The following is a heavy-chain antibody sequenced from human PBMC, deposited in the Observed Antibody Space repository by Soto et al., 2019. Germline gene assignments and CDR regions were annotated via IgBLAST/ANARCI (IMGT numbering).Heavy chain of an antibody. D-gene: IGHD3-16*01. Sequence: GGSLRLSCAASGFTFSTYSMNWVRQAPGKGLEWVSSISSSSSYIYYADSVKGRFTISRDNAKNSLYLQMNSLRAEDTAVYYCARDLGVPGDAFDIWGRGDAFDIWGQGTMVTVSS. CDR3: ARDLGVPGDAFDIWGRGDAFDI. V-gene: IGHV3-21*01. CDR2: ISSSSSYI. J-gene: IGHJ3*02. CDR1: GFTFSTYS.